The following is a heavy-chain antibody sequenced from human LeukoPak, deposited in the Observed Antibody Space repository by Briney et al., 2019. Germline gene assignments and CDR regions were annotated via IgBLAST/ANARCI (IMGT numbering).Heavy chain of an antibody. CDR1: GFTFSSYA. D-gene: IGHD3-3*01. CDR2: ISGSGGST. V-gene: IGHV3-23*01. J-gene: IGHJ5*02. CDR3: AKDGTGRYYDFWSGCPFDP. Sequence: GGSLRLSCAASGFTFSSYAMSWVRQAPGKGLEWVSAISGSGGSTYYADSVKGRFTISRDNSKNTLYLQMNSLRAEDTAVYYCAKDGTGRYYDFWSGCPFDPWGQGTLVTVSS.